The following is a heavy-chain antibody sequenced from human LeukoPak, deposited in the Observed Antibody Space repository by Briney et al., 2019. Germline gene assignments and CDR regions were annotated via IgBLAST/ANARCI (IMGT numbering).Heavy chain of an antibody. CDR2: IYPGDSDT. J-gene: IGHJ4*02. D-gene: IGHD6-13*01. Sequence: GESLKISCKGSGYSFTSYWIGWVRQMPGKGLEWMGIIYPGDSDTRYSPSFQGQVTISADKSISTAYPQWSSLKASDTAMYYCAISYSSSWLNFDNWGQGTLVTVSS. V-gene: IGHV5-51*01. CDR3: AISYSSSWLNFDN. CDR1: GYSFTSYW.